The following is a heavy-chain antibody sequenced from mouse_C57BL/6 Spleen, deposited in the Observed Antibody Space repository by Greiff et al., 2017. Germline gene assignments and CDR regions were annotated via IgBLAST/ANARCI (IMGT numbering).Heavy chain of an antibody. D-gene: IGHD2-5*01. CDR3: ARPRGSKVAMDY. Sequence: EVQLQQSGPELVKPGASVKISCKASGYTFTDYYMHWVKQSHGKSLEWIGDINPNNGGTSYNQKFKGKATLTVDKSSSTAYMELRSLTSEDSAVYYCARPRGSKVAMDYWGQGTSVTVSS. CDR1: GYTFTDYY. J-gene: IGHJ4*01. CDR2: INPNNGGT. V-gene: IGHV1-26*01.